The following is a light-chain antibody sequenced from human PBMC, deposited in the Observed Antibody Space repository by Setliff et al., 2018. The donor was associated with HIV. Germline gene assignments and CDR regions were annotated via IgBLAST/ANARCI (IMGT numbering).Light chain of an antibody. CDR3: QVWDTGSDPPCV. V-gene: IGLV3-21*04. Sequence: LTQPPSVSVAPGKTARITCGGNNIGSKSVHWYQQKPGQAPVLVIYYDNDRPSGIPERFSGSISGNTATLTISRVEAGDEADYFCQVWDTGSDPPCVFAAGTKSPS. CDR2: YDN. J-gene: IGLJ1*01. CDR1: NIGSKS.